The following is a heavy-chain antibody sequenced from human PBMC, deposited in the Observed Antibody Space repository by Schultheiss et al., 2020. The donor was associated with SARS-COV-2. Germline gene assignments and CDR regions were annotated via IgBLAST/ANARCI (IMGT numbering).Heavy chain of an antibody. D-gene: IGHD2-8*01. Sequence: SCAASGFTFSSYAMHWVRQAPGKGLEWVSYISSSGSTIYYADSVKGRFTISRDNSKNTLYLQMNSLRAEDTAVYYCAREGYCTNGVCSYFDYWGQGTLVTVSS. CDR2: ISSSGSTI. V-gene: IGHV3-48*01. CDR1: GFTFSSYA. J-gene: IGHJ4*02. CDR3: AREGYCTNGVCSYFDY.